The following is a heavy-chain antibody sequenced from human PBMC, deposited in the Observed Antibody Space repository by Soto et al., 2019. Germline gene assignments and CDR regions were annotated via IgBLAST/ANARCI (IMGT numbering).Heavy chain of an antibody. CDR2: IIPIFGTA. Sequence: QVQLVQSGAEVKKPGSSVKVSCKASGGTFSTNAIAWVRQAPGQGLEWMGGIIPIFGTANYAQKFQGRVTITADESTSTAYMEMSSLRSEGTAVYYCARHADAGSFHNWFDPWGQGTLVTVSS. J-gene: IGHJ5*02. V-gene: IGHV1-69*01. D-gene: IGHD2-15*01. CDR1: GGTFSTNA. CDR3: ARHADAGSFHNWFDP.